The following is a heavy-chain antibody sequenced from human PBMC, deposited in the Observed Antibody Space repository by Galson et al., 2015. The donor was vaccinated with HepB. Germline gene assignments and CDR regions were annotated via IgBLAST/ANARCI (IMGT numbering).Heavy chain of an antibody. Sequence: SVKVSCKASGYTFTSYAMHWVRQAPGQRLEWMGWINAGNGNTKYSQKFQGRVTITRDTSASTAYMELSSLRSEDTAVYYCARGCSWFGEFTLNNWFDPWGQGTLVTVSS. V-gene: IGHV1-3*01. CDR1: GYTFTSYA. CDR2: INAGNGNT. D-gene: IGHD3-10*01. CDR3: ARGCSWFGEFTLNNWFDP. J-gene: IGHJ5*02.